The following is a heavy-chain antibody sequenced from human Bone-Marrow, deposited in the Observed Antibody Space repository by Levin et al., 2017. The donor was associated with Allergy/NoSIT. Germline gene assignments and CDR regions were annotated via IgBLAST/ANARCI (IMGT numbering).Heavy chain of an antibody. CDR3: APSPNIVLVVYAFFDY. CDR2: ISGSGGST. Sequence: PGGSLRLSCAASGFTFSSYAMSWVRQAPGKGLEWVSAISGSGGSTYYADSVKGRFTISRDNSKNTLYLQMNSLRAEDTAVYYCAPSPNIVLVVYAFFDYWGQGTLVTVSS. D-gene: IGHD2-8*02. CDR1: GFTFSSYA. V-gene: IGHV3-23*01. J-gene: IGHJ4*02.